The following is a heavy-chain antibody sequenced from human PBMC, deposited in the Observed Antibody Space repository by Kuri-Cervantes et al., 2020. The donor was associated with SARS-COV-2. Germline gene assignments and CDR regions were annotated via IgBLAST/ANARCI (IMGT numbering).Heavy chain of an antibody. V-gene: IGHV3-64*04. CDR3: ARDLKYCSGGSCYSSWYYDL. Sequence: GGSLRLSCSASGFTFSSYAMHWVRQAPGKGLEYVSAISSNGGSTYYADSVKGRFTISRDNSKNTLYLQMNSLRAEDTAVYYCARDLKYCSGGSCYSSWYYDLWGRATLITVSS. CDR1: GFTFSSYA. CDR2: ISSNGGST. J-gene: IGHJ2*01. D-gene: IGHD2-15*01.